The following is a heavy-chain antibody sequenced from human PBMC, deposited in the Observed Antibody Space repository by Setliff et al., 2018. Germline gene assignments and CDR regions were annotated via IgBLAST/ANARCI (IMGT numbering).Heavy chain of an antibody. J-gene: IGHJ5*02. CDR2: IIPIFGTA. D-gene: IGHD4-4*01. CDR1: GYTFTGYY. V-gene: IGHV1-69*13. CDR3: ARGSYRTSNWFDP. Sequence: GASVKVSCKASGYTFTGYYLHWVRQAPGQGLEWMGGIIPIFGTANYAQKFQGRVTITADESTSTAYMELRSLRSDDTAVYYCARGSYRTSNWFDPWGQGTLVTVSS.